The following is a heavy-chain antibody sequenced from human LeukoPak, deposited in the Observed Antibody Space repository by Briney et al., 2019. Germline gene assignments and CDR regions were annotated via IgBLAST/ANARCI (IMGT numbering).Heavy chain of an antibody. V-gene: IGHV3-7*01. J-gene: IGHJ4*02. CDR1: GFTFTTYW. CDR3: AKVAKYYYGSETYYFFEH. CDR2: IQQDGTEK. D-gene: IGHD3-10*01. Sequence: GESLRLSCAASGFTFTTYWMSWVRQAPGKGLKWVANIQQDGTEKYYVDSVKGRFTISRDNAKNSLYLQMNSLRVEDTAVYYCAKVAKYYYGSETYYFFEHWGQGTPVTASS.